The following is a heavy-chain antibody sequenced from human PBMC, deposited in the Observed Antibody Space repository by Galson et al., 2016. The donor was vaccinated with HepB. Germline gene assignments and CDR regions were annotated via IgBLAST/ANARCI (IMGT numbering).Heavy chain of an antibody. J-gene: IGHJ4*02. CDR3: TTVTVKSFDY. CDR1: GFTFSNAW. CDR2: IKSKTDGGTT. D-gene: IGHD1-20*01. Sequence: SLRLSCAASGFTFSNAWMNWVRQAPGKGLEWVSRIKSKTDGGTTDYAAPVKGRFTISRDDSKNTLYLQMNSLKTEDTAVYYCTTVTVKSFDYWGQGTLVTVSS. V-gene: IGHV3-15*07.